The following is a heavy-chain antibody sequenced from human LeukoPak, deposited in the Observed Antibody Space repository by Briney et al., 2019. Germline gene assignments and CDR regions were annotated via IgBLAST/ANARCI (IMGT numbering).Heavy chain of an antibody. D-gene: IGHD6-19*01. J-gene: IGHJ4*02. Sequence: GRSLRLSCAASGFTFSSYGMHWVRQAPGKGLEWVAVIWYDGSNKYYADSVKGRFTISRDNSKNTLYLQMNSLRAEDTAVYYCARGAVAGTGRYFDCWGQGTLVTVSS. V-gene: IGHV3-33*01. CDR1: GFTFSSYG. CDR3: ARGAVAGTGRYFDC. CDR2: IWYDGSNK.